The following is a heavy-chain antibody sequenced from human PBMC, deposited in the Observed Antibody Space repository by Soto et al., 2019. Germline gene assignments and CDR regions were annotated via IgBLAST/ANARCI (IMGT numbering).Heavy chain of an antibody. V-gene: IGHV1-8*02. CDR1: GYNFFNYD. Sequence: QVQLEQSGAELKKPGASVKVSCKASGYNFFNYDMNWVRQATGQGPEWIGWVNPNNGDTGYGVRFQGRVTLTTDISTTTAYMELTSLRFDDTAIYYCAKVSRRGSAIDFDYWGQGTLITVSS. D-gene: IGHD3-10*01. J-gene: IGHJ4*02. CDR2: VNPNNGDT. CDR3: AKVSRRGSAIDFDY.